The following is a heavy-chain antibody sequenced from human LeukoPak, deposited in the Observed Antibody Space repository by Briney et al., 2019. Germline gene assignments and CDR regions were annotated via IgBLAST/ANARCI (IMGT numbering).Heavy chain of an antibody. J-gene: IGHJ4*02. Sequence: QTGGSLRLSCAASGFTFSSYGMQWVRQAPGKGLEWVSFIRYDGSNKYYPDSVRGRFTISRDNSKNTLYLQMNSLRAEDTAIYYCARDRTIAAAGTPADYWGQGTLVTVSS. CDR1: GFTFSSYG. D-gene: IGHD6-13*01. CDR2: IRYDGSNK. CDR3: ARDRTIAAAGTPADY. V-gene: IGHV3-30*02.